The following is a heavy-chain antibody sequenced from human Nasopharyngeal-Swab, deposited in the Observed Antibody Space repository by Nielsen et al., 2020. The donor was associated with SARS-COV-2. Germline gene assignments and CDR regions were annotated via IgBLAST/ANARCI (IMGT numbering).Heavy chain of an antibody. D-gene: IGHD2-2*01. CDR1: GFTFSSYA. J-gene: IGHJ3*02. CDR3: AKEPWKYAVHAFDI. V-gene: IGHV3-64*04. CDR2: ISSDGGST. Sequence: GESLKISCSASGFTFSSYAMHWVRQAPGKGLKYVSAISSDGGSTYYADSVKGRFTISRDNAKNTLYLQMNSLRAEDTAVYYCAKEPWKYAVHAFDIWGQGTMVTVSS.